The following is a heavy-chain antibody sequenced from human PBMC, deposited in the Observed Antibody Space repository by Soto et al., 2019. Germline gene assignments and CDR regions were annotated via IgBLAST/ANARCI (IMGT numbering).Heavy chain of an antibody. V-gene: IGHV3-23*01. CDR1: GFTFHIYP. D-gene: IGHD6-19*01. CDR2: ISRGADDT. CDR3: ARRGERWLPEDY. Sequence: EVQLLESGGGLVQPGGSLRLSCAASGFTFHIYPMTWVRQTPGKGLEWVSTISRGADDTQYADSVKGRFTLTRDDSKKTLYLQLNGLRAEDTAVYYRARRGERWLPEDYWGQGTLVTVSS. J-gene: IGHJ4*02.